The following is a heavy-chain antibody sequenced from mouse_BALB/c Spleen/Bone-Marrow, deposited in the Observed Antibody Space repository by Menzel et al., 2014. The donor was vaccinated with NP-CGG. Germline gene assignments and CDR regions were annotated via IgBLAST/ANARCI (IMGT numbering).Heavy chain of an antibody. CDR1: GYTFTDYE. Sequence: VQLQQSGAELVRPGASVTLSCKASGYTFTDYEMRWVKQTPVHGLEWIGAIGPETGDTAYNQKFKGKATLTADKSSSTAYMELRSLTSEDSAVYYCTRRTGDPYWGQGTLVTVSA. J-gene: IGHJ3*01. V-gene: IGHV1-15*01. D-gene: IGHD4-1*01. CDR2: IGPETGDT. CDR3: TRRTGDPY.